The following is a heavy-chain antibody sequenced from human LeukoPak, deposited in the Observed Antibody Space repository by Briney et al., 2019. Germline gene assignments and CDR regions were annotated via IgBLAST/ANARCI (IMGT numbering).Heavy chain of an antibody. D-gene: IGHD5-12*01. CDR2: ISGDGGST. J-gene: IGHJ4*02. CDR1: GFTFDDYA. Sequence: GGSLRLSCAASGFTFDDYAMHWVRQAPGKGLEWVSLISGDGGSTYYADSVKGRFTISRDNSKNSLYLQMNSLRTEDTALYYCAKDKRYSDYDPFDYWGQGTLVTVSS. V-gene: IGHV3-43*02. CDR3: AKDKRYSDYDPFDY.